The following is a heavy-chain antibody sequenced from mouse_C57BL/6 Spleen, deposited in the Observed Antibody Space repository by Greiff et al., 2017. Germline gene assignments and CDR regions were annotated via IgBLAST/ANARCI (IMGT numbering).Heavy chain of an antibody. CDR3: ARNYGSSLYAMDY. Sequence: VQLQPSGAELVRPGTSVKVSCKASGYAFTNSLIEWVKQRPGPGLEWIGVINPGSGGTNYNEKFKGKATLTADKSSSTAYMQLSSLTSEDSAVYFCARNYGSSLYAMDYWGQGTSVTVSS. D-gene: IGHD1-1*01. CDR1: GYAFTNSL. J-gene: IGHJ4*01. V-gene: IGHV1-54*01. CDR2: INPGSGGT.